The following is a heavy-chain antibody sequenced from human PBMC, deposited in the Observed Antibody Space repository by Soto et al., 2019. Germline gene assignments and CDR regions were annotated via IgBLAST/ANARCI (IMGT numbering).Heavy chain of an antibody. CDR1: GYFFTSYG. D-gene: IGHD3-3*01. CDR2: ISPYNGNT. Sequence: ASVKVSCKASGYFFTSYGISWVRQAPGQGLEWMGWISPYNGNTKYAQNFQGRVTMTTDTSTYTAYMELRSLRSDDPAVYYCARDFGSDLSAPGAVFDYWGQGTLVTVSS. V-gene: IGHV1-18*04. J-gene: IGHJ4*02. CDR3: ARDFGSDLSAPGAVFDY.